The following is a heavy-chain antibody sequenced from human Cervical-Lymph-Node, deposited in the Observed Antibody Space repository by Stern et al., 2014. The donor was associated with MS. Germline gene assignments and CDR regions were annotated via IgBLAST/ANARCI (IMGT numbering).Heavy chain of an antibody. V-gene: IGHV3-30*18. J-gene: IGHJ4*02. CDR1: GFTFSIYG. D-gene: IGHD2-15*01. Sequence: VQLVESGGGVVQPRRSLRLSCAASGFTFSIYGMHWVRQAPGKGLEWLALISYDGSNKYYADSVKGRFTISRDNSKNTLYLQMNSLRAEDTAVYYCAKRLEGSGPPAIAYWGQGTLVTVSS. CDR2: ISYDGSNK. CDR3: AKRLEGSGPPAIAY.